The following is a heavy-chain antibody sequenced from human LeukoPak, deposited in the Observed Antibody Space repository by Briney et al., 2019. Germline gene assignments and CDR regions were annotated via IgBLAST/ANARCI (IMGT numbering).Heavy chain of an antibody. J-gene: IGHJ5*02. CDR2: IYPGDSDT. V-gene: IGHV5-51*01. Sequence: GESMKISCKGSGYSFTSYWIGWVRQMPGKGLEWMGIIYPGDSDTRYSPSFQGQVTISADKSISTAYLQWSSLKASDTAMYYCARRYYGSGSYYNWFDPWGQGTLVTVSS. CDR3: ARRYYGSGSYYNWFDP. CDR1: GYSFTSYW. D-gene: IGHD3-10*01.